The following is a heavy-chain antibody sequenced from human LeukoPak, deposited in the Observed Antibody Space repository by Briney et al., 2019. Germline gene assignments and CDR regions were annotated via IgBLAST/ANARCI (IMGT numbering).Heavy chain of an antibody. CDR2: ISAYNGNT. CDR3: ARDYPQMTTVTMFYYYGMDV. V-gene: IGHV1-18*01. CDR1: GYTLARYG. D-gene: IGHD4-17*01. Sequence: GASVKVSSTASGYTLARYGISWVRQAPGQGLEWMRWISAYNGNTNYAQKLQGRVTMTTDTSTSTAYMELRSLRSDDTAVYYCARDYPQMTTVTMFYYYGMDVWVQGTAVTVSS. J-gene: IGHJ6*02.